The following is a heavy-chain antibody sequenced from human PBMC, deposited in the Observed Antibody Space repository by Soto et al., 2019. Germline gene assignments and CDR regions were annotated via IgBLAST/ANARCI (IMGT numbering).Heavy chain of an antibody. CDR2: IIPVFGIV. D-gene: IGHD6-19*01. V-gene: IGHV1-69*01. CDR3: ARGRIVVVGSRAYYGMDV. CDR1: GVTLSNSA. J-gene: IGHJ6*02. Sequence: QVQLVQSGAEVKKPGSSVKVSCKASGVTLSNSAISWVRQAPGQGLEWMGGIIPVFGIVNYAQNFQGRVTITADESTSTAYMELSSLRAEDTDVYYCARGRIVVVGSRAYYGMDVWGQGTTVTVSS.